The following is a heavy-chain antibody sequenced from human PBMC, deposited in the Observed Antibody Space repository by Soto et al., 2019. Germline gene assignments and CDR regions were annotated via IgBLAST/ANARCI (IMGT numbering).Heavy chain of an antibody. CDR3: ARTRYCSGGSCRAVFDY. J-gene: IGHJ4*02. V-gene: IGHV1-18*01. CDR1: GYTFTSYG. CDR2: ISAYNGNT. D-gene: IGHD2-15*01. Sequence: ASVKVSCKASGYTFTSYGISWVRQAPGQGLEWMGWISAYNGNTNYAQKLQGRVTMTTDTSTSTAYMELRSLRSDDTAVYYCARTRYCSGGSCRAVFDYWGQGTLVTVSS.